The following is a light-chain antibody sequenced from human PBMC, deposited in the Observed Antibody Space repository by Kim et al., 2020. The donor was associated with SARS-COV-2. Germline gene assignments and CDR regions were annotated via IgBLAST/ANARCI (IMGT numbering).Light chain of an antibody. CDR3: QQYNNWPYT. Sequence: SGSQGESATLPCRASQGVSSNLAWYQQKLGQAPRLLIYGASTGATGIPARFSGSGSGTEFTLTISSLQSEDFAVYYCQQYNNWPYTFGQGTKLEI. J-gene: IGKJ2*01. CDR2: GAS. CDR1: QGVSSN. V-gene: IGKV3-15*01.